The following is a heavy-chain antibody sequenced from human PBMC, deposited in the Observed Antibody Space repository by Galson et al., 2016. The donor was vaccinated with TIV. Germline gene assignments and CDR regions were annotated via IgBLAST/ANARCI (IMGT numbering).Heavy chain of an antibody. Sequence: PVKVSCKASGYTFTGYYMHWVRQAPGQGLEWMGWINPDSGDTNYSQKFQGRVTMARDTSINTAYMELSNLKSDDTAVYYCARDLDSTVTAPFDYWGQGTLVTVSS. D-gene: IGHD2-21*02. CDR3: ARDLDSTVTAPFDY. CDR1: GYTFTGYY. J-gene: IGHJ4*02. CDR2: INPDSGDT. V-gene: IGHV1-2*02.